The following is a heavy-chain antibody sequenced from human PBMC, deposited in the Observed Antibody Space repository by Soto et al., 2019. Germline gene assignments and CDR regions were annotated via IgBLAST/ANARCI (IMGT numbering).Heavy chain of an antibody. Sequence: QVQLVQSGAEVKKPGASVKVSCKASGYTFTSYGISWVRQAPGQGLEWMGWISAYNGNTNYAQKLQGRVTMTTDTSTSTAYMELRSLRSDDTAVYYCARENGDYVTEILGYYYYGMDVWDQGTTVTVSS. J-gene: IGHJ6*02. CDR3: ARENGDYVTEILGYYYYGMDV. CDR2: ISAYNGNT. V-gene: IGHV1-18*01. CDR1: GYTFTSYG. D-gene: IGHD4-17*01.